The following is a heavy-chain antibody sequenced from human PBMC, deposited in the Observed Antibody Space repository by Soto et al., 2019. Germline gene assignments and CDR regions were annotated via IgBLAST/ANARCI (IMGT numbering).Heavy chain of an antibody. J-gene: IGHJ6*02. Sequence: SETLSLTCTVSGGSISSSSYYWGWIRQPPGKGLEWIGSIYYSGSTYYNPSLKSRVTISVDTSKNQFSLKLSSVTAADTAVYYCARGGNRILEWLFHKRGVFRYYGMDVWGQGTTVTVSS. V-gene: IGHV4-39*01. CDR3: ARGGNRILEWLFHKRGVFRYYGMDV. CDR2: IYYSGST. D-gene: IGHD3-3*01. CDR1: GGSISSSSYY.